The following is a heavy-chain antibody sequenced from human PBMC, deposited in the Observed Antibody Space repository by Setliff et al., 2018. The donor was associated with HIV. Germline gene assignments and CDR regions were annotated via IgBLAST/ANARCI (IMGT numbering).Heavy chain of an antibody. CDR1: GYTFNNYY. D-gene: IGHD3-10*01. CDR3: ARDQFYYGSGSYYRGRWNFDL. CDR2: INPSDNRT. Sequence: ASVKVSCKASGYTFNNYYMHWVRQAPGQGLEWMGIINPSDNRTYYAQKFQGRVTMTWDTSISTAYMELSRLTSDDAAVYYCARDQFYYGSGSYYRGRWNFDLWGRGTLVTVSS. V-gene: IGHV1-46*02. J-gene: IGHJ2*01.